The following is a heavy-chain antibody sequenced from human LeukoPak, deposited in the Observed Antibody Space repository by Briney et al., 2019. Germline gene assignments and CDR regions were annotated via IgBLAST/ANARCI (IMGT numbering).Heavy chain of an antibody. CDR2: INSDGSST. CDR3: ARVKWFGELWRGENWFDP. Sequence: PGGSLRLSCAASGFTFSSYWMHWVRQAPGKGLVWVSRINSDGSSTSYADSVKGRFTISRDNARNTLYLQMNSLRAEDTAVYYCARVKWFGELWRGENWFDPWGQGTLVTVSS. V-gene: IGHV3-74*01. J-gene: IGHJ5*02. D-gene: IGHD3-10*01. CDR1: GFTFSSYW.